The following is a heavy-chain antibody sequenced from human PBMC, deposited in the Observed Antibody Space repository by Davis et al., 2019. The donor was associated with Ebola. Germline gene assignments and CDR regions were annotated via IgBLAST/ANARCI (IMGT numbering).Heavy chain of an antibody. V-gene: IGHV1-69*04. CDR3: ARDRGGDYSFDY. CDR2: IIPILGIA. Sequence: SVKVSCKASGGTFSGYTISWVRQAPGQGLEWMGRIIPILGIANYAQKFQGRVTITADKSTSTAYMELSSLRSEDTSVYYCARDRGGDYSFDYWGQGTLVTVSS. CDR1: GGTFSGYT. J-gene: IGHJ4*02. D-gene: IGHD3-10*01.